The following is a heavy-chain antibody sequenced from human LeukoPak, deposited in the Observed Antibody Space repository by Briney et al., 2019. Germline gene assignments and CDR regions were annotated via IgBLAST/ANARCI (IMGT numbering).Heavy chain of an antibody. V-gene: IGHV1-2*02. D-gene: IGHD2-2*01. CDR1: GYTFTGYY. CDR2: ISPNSGGT. Sequence: ASVKVSCKASGYTFTGYYMHWVRQAPGQGLEWMGWISPNSGGTNYAQKFQGRVTMTRDTSISTAYMELSRLRSDDTAVYYCAREGCSSTSCYPAPNWFDPWGQGTLVTVSS. J-gene: IGHJ5*02. CDR3: AREGCSSTSCYPAPNWFDP.